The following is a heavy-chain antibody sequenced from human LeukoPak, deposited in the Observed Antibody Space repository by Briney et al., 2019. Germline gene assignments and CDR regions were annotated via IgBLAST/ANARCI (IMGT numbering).Heavy chain of an antibody. V-gene: IGHV6-1*01. CDR1: GDSVSINSAA. CDR2: TCYRSKWYK. D-gene: IGHD3-3*01. CDR3: ARDRGYYEGYNWFDP. J-gene: IGHJ5*02. Sequence: SPTLSLTCAISGDSVSINSAAWNWIRQSPSRGLEWLGRTCYRSKWYKDYAVSVKSRITINPDTSKNQFSLQLNSVTPEDTAVYYCARDRGYYEGYNWFDPWGQGTLVTVSS.